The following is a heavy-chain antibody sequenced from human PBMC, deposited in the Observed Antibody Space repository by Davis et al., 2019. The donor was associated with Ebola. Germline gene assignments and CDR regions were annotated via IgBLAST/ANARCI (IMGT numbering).Heavy chain of an antibody. CDR2: ISAYNGNT. CDR1: GYTFTSYG. CDR3: ARAVRYYDSSGYYGWFDP. V-gene: IGHV1-18*01. Sequence: ASVKVSCKASGYTFTSYGISWVRQAPGQGLEWMGWISAYNGNTNYAQKLQGRVTMTTDTSTSTAYMELRSLRSDDTAVYYCARAVRYYDSSGYYGWFDPWGQGTLVTVSS. J-gene: IGHJ5*02. D-gene: IGHD3-22*01.